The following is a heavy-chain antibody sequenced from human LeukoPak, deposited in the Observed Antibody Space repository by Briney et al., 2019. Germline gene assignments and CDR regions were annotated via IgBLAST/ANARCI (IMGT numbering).Heavy chain of an antibody. V-gene: IGHV4-59*11. CDR3: ARINSGWYFDY. D-gene: IGHD6-19*01. Sequence: SETLSLTCIVSGGSISSHYWTWIRQPPGKGLEYIGYIYYSGNTNYNPSLKSRVTISVDRSKNQFSLKLNSVTAEDTAVYYCARINSGWYFDYWGLGTLVTVSS. CDR1: GGSISSHY. CDR2: IYYSGNT. J-gene: IGHJ4*02.